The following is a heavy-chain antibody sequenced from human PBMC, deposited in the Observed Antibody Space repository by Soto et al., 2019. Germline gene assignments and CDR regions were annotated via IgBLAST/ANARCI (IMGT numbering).Heavy chain of an antibody. CDR3: ARSRKPSYYSGPYFDF. Sequence: SGGSLRLSCAASGFTFSDYYMSWMRQAPGKGLEWIAYISGAGSNYADSGQGRFTISRDNTKNSLYLQMNSLRDEDTAVYYCARSRKPSYYSGPYFDFWGQGALVTVSS. CDR1: GFTFSDYY. V-gene: IGHV3-11*01. CDR2: ISGAGS. J-gene: IGHJ4*02. D-gene: IGHD3-10*01.